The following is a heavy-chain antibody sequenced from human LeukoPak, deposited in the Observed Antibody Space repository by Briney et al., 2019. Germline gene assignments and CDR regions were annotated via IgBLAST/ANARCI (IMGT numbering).Heavy chain of an antibody. V-gene: IGHV3-7*01. J-gene: IGHJ4*02. D-gene: IGHD5-24*01. CDR3: ARSRRDGYNLGFLFQYYFDY. CDR1: GFTFSSYW. Sequence: GGSLRLSCAASGFTFSSYWMSWVRQAPGKGLEWVANIKQDGSEKYYVDSVKGRFTISRDNAKNSLYLQMNSLRAEDTAVYYCARSRRDGYNLGFLFQYYFDYWGQGTLVTVSS. CDR2: IKQDGSEK.